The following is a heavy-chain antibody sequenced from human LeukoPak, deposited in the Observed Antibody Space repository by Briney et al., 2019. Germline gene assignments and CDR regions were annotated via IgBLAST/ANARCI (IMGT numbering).Heavy chain of an antibody. CDR3: ARDRLTYYYDSSGNNGLH. J-gene: IGHJ4*02. CDR1: GFTFSDYY. D-gene: IGHD3-22*01. V-gene: IGHV3-11*04. CDR2: ISSSGSTI. Sequence: GGSLRLSCAASGFTFSDYYMSWIRQAPGKGLEWVSYISSSGSTIYYADSVKGRFTISRDNAKNSLYLQMNSLRAEDTAVYYCARDRLTYYYDSSGNNGLHWGQGTLVTVSS.